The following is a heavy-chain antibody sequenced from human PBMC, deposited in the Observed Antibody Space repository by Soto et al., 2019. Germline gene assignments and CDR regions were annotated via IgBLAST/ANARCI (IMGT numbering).Heavy chain of an antibody. CDR2: INHSGST. D-gene: IGHD2-2*01. Sequence: SETPSLTCAVYGGSFSGYYWSWIRQPPWKGLEWIGEINHSGSTNYNPSLKSRVTISVDTSKNQFSLKLSSVTAADTAVYYCARGRRRRDCSSTSCYPYYYYGMDVWGQGTTVT. J-gene: IGHJ6*02. CDR3: ARGRRRRDCSSTSCYPYYYYGMDV. V-gene: IGHV4-34*01. CDR1: GGSFSGYY.